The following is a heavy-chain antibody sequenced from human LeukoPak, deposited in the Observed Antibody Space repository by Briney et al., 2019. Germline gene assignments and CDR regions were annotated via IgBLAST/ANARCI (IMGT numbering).Heavy chain of an antibody. CDR1: GGSISSYY. CDR3: ARRVVVVTANDKSDAFDV. D-gene: IGHD2-21*02. Sequence: SETLSLTCTVSGGSISSYYWNWIRQPPGEGLEWIGYIYSSGSTNYNPSLKGRVTISLDTSKNQFSLKLSSVTAADTAVYYCARRVVVVTANDKSDAFDVWGQGTVVTVSS. V-gene: IGHV4-59*01. J-gene: IGHJ3*01. CDR2: IYSSGST.